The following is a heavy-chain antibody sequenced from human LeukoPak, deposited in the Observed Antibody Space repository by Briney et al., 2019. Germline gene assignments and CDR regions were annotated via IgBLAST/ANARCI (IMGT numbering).Heavy chain of an antibody. CDR2: ISSTCSYI. V-gene: IGHV3-21*01. CDR1: GFTFSDYS. D-gene: IGHD5-18*01. Sequence: GESLRLSCAASGFTFSDYSMHWVRQAPGEGLGWVSTISSTCSYIYSADSLKGRFTISRDNAKNSLYLQMSTLRAEDTAVYYCARGQLWQTGWFDPWGQGTLVTVSS. J-gene: IGHJ5*02. CDR3: ARGQLWQTGWFDP.